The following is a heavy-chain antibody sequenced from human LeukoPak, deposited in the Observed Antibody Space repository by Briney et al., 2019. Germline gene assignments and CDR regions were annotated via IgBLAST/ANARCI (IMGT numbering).Heavy chain of an antibody. CDR2: ISGSGGST. CDR1: GFTFSSYA. J-gene: IGHJ4*02. Sequence: PGGSLRLSCAASGFTFSSYAMSWVRQAPGKGLEWVSHISGSGGSTYFADSVKGRFTISRDNSKNTLYPQMNSLRAEDTAVYYCAKDLTYSSSSWFDYWGQGTLVTVSS. CDR3: AKDLTYSSSSWFDY. D-gene: IGHD6-6*01. V-gene: IGHV3-23*01.